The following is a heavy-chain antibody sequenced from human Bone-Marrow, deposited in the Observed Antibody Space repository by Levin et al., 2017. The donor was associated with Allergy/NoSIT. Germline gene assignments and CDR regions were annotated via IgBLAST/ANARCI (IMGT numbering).Heavy chain of an antibody. D-gene: IGHD6-19*01. J-gene: IGHJ4*02. CDR1: GFTFSSYW. V-gene: IGHV3-7*04. CDR2: IKQDGSEK. Sequence: PGGSLRLSCAASGFTFSSYWMSWVRQAPGKGLEWVANIKQDGSEKYYVDSVKGRFTISRDNAKNSLYLQMNSLRAEDTAVYYCARYSGWYFSWSAPIDYWGQGTLVTVSS. CDR3: ARYSGWYFSWSAPIDY.